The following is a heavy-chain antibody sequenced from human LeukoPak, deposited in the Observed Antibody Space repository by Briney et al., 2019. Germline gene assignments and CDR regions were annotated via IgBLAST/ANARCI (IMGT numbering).Heavy chain of an antibody. D-gene: IGHD2-15*01. CDR2: IYYSGST. J-gene: IGHJ4*02. V-gene: IGHV4-30-4*01. CDR3: ARADCSGGSCPFDY. Sequence: SETLSLTCTVSGGSISSGDYYWSWIRQPPGKGLEWIGYIYYSGSTYYNPSLKSRVTISVDTSKNQFSLKLSSVTVADTAVYYCARADCSGGSCPFDYWGQGTLVTVSS. CDR1: GGSISSGDYY.